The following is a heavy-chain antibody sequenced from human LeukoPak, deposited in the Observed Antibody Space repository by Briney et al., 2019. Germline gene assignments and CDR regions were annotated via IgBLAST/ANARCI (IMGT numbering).Heavy chain of an antibody. J-gene: IGHJ4*02. V-gene: IGHV4-30-4*01. CDR2: IYHSGST. CDR1: GGSISSGDYY. Sequence: SETLSLTCTVSGGSISSGDYYWSWIRQPPGKGLEWIGYIYHSGSTYYNPSLKSRVTISVDTSKNQFSLKLSSVTAADTAVYYCAREESTYTFDYWGQGTLVTVSS. CDR3: AREESTYTFDY. D-gene: IGHD3-16*01.